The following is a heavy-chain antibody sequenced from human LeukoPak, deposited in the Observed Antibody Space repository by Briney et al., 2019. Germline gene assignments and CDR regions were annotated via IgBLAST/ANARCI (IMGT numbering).Heavy chain of an antibody. D-gene: IGHD3-22*01. J-gene: IGHJ3*02. CDR1: GYTFTYYY. V-gene: IGHV1-2*02. CDR3: ASGYYYDSSGYSAFDI. CDR2: INPNSGGT. Sequence: GASVKVSRKASGYTFTYYYIHWVRQAPGQGLEWMGWINPNSGGTNYAQKFQGRVTMTRDTSISTAYMELSRLRSDDTAVYYCASGYYYDSSGYSAFDIWGQGTMVTVSS.